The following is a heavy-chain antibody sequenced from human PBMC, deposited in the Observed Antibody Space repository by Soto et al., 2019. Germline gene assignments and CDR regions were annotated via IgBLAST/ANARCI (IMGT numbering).Heavy chain of an antibody. D-gene: IGHD5-18*01. CDR3: ARSRGYSYGPFDY. Sequence: QVQLVQSGAEVKNPGSSVKVSCKASGGTFSSYTISWVRQAPGQGLEWMGRIIPILGIANYAQKFQGRVTITADKSTSTAYMELSSLRSEDTAVYYCARSRGYSYGPFDYWGQGTLVTVSS. CDR1: GGTFSSYT. J-gene: IGHJ4*02. CDR2: IIPILGIA. V-gene: IGHV1-69*02.